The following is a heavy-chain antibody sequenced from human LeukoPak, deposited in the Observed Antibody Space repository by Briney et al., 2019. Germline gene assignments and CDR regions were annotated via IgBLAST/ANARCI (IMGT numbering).Heavy chain of an antibody. V-gene: IGHV1-69*02. J-gene: IGHJ2*01. CDR2: IVPMSDIT. CDR1: GGTFRFNSFT. CDR3: ARTSEDWYFDL. D-gene: IGHD3-10*01. Sequence: SVKVSCKASGGTFRFNSFTIAWVRQAPGQGPEWMGRIVPMSDITNNAQKFQGRVTLSADKSASTAYMELSSLRSEDTAVYYCARTSEDWYFDLWGRGTLVTVSS.